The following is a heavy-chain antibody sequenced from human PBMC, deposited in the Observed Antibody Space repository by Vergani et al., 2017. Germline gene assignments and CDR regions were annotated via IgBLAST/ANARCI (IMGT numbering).Heavy chain of an antibody. Sequence: EVQLVESGGVVVQPGGFLRLSCAASGFTVDDYAMHWVRQAPGKGLEWVSLISWDGGSTYYADSVKGRFTISRDNRKNSLYLQMNSLRAEDTALYYGAXDQRKLGIGRNYYYYMDVWGKGTTVTVSS. CDR2: ISWDGGST. V-gene: IGHV3-43D*04. CDR3: AXDQRKLGIGRNYYYYMDV. CDR1: GFTVDDYA. D-gene: IGHD7-27*01. J-gene: IGHJ6*03.